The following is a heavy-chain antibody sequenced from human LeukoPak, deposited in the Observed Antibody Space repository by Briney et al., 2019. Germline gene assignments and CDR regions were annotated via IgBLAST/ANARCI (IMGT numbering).Heavy chain of an antibody. D-gene: IGHD3-22*01. CDR2: IYSTGST. V-gene: IGHV4-61*02. CDR3: ARVTTGGYYNC. CDR1: GDSISSGNYY. J-gene: IGHJ4*02. Sequence: SETLSLTCSVSGDSISSGNYYWAWIRQHAGKGLEWIGRIYSTGSTNYNPSLKSRVTISVDTSKNQFSLRLSSVTAADTAVYYCARVTTGGYYNCWGQGTLVTVS.